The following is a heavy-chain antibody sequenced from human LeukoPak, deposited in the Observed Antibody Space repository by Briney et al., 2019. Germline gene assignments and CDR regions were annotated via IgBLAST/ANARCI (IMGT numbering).Heavy chain of an antibody. CDR1: GFTFSSYG. D-gene: IGHD5-12*01. Sequence: GGSLRLSCAASGFTFSSYGMSWVRQAPGKGLEWVSAISGSGGSTYYADSVEGRFTISRDNSKNTLFLQMNSLRAEDTAVYYCAKDRGGVATSRYFDYWGQGALVTVSS. J-gene: IGHJ4*02. CDR3: AKDRGGVATSRYFDY. CDR2: ISGSGGST. V-gene: IGHV3-23*01.